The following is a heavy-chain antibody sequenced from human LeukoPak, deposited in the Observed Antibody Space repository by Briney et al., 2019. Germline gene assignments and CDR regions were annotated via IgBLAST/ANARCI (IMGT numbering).Heavy chain of an antibody. CDR1: GYTFTSYY. CDR3: ARDSYSSSLYYYYYYYMDV. CDR2: INPSGGST. J-gene: IGHJ6*03. V-gene: IGHV1-46*01. Sequence: ASVKVSCKASGYTFTSYYMHWVRQAPGQGLEWMGIINPSGGSTSYAQKFQGRVTITADKSTSTAYMELSSLRSEDTAVYYCARDSYSSSLYYYYYYYMDVWGKGTTVTVSS. D-gene: IGHD6-6*01.